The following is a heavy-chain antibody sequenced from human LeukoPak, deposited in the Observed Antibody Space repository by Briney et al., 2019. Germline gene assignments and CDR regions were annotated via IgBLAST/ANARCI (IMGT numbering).Heavy chain of an antibody. CDR2: IWYDGSNK. V-gene: IGHV3-33*06. CDR1: RFSFSSYG. D-gene: IGHD4-17*01. J-gene: IGHJ4*02. Sequence: GGSLRLSCAASRFSFSSYGMHWVRQAPGKGLEWVAVIWYDGSNKYYAESVKGRFTISRDNSKNTLYLQMNSLRAEDTAVYYCVKDRTTSYFDYWGQGTLVTVSS. CDR3: VKDRTTSYFDY.